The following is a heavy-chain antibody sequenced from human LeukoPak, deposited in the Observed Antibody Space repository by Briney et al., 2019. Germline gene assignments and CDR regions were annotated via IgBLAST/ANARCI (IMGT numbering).Heavy chain of an antibody. CDR3: ARGVSGSGSYYYMDV. CDR1: GGSISSGSYY. J-gene: IGHJ6*03. D-gene: IGHD3-10*01. CDR2: IYTSGST. V-gene: IGHV4-61*02. Sequence: SETLSLTCTVSGGSISSGSYYWSWIRQPAGKGLEWIGRIYTSGSTNYNPSLMSRVTISVDTSKNQFSLKLSSVTAADTAVYYCARGVSGSGSYYYMDVWGKGTTVTIYS.